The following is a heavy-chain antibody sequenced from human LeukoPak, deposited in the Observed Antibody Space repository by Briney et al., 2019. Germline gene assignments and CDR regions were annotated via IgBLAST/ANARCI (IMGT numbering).Heavy chain of an antibody. V-gene: IGHV4-39*01. J-gene: IGHJ4*02. CDR3: ARRELPDTFPLLFDY. CDR1: GGSISSSSYY. D-gene: IGHD1-26*01. CDR2: IYYSGST. Sequence: SETLSLTCSFSGGSISSSSYYGGWIRQPPGKWLECIGSIYYSGSTYYNPSLKSRVTISVDTSKNQFSLKLSSVTAADTAVYYCARRELPDTFPLLFDYWGQGTLVTVSS.